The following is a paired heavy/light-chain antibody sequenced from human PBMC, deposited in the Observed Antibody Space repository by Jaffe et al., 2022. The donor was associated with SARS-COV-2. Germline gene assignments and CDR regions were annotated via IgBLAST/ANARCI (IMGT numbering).Heavy chain of an antibody. Sequence: EMQLVESGGGLVQPGGSLRLSCAASGFTFSSYVMNWVRQAPGKGLEWVSAMSGSGDSTYYADSVKGRFTISRDNSKNTLYLQMNSLRAEDTAVYYCAKSWRLPTILRGVIRPDAFDIWGQGTMVTVSS. V-gene: IGHV3-23*04. J-gene: IGHJ3*02. CDR2: MSGSGDST. D-gene: IGHD3-10*01. CDR1: GFTFSSYV. CDR3: AKSWRLPTILRGVIRPDAFDI.
Light chain of an antibody. CDR3: QQYYTTPPA. V-gene: IGKV4-1*01. J-gene: IGKJ1*01. CDR1: QSVLYTSNNKNY. Sequence: DIVMTQSPDSLAVSLGERATINCKSSQSVLYTSNNKNYLAWYQQKPGQPPKLLIYWASTRESGVPDRFSGSGSGTDFTLTISSLQTEDVAVYYCQQYYTTPPAFGQGTKVEIK. CDR2: WAS.